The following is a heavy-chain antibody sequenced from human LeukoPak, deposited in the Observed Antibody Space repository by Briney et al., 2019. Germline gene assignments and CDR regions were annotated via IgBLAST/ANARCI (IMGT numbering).Heavy chain of an antibody. CDR2: INPNSGGT. CDR3: ARERWASDGHDAFDI. Sequence: GASVKVSCKASGYTFTSYDINWVRQATGQGLEWMGWINPNSGGTNYAQKFQGRVTMTRDTSISTAYMELSRLRSDDTAVYYCARERWASDGHDAFDIWGQGAMVTVSS. V-gene: IGHV1-2*02. CDR1: GYTFTSYD. J-gene: IGHJ3*02. D-gene: IGHD1-26*01.